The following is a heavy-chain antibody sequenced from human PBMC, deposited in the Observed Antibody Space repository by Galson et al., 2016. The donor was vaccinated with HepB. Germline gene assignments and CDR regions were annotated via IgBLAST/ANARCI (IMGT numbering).Heavy chain of an antibody. CDR3: AREMAIAAAATFDY. V-gene: IGHV3-48*01. Sequence: SLRLSCAASGFNFRSYSMNWVRQAPGKGLGWLSYISISSSTIYYADSVKGRFTISRDNSKNTLFLQMISLRAEDTAVYYCAREMAIAAAATFDYWGQGTLVTVSS. CDR1: GFNFRSYS. CDR2: ISISSSTI. D-gene: IGHD6-13*01. J-gene: IGHJ4*02.